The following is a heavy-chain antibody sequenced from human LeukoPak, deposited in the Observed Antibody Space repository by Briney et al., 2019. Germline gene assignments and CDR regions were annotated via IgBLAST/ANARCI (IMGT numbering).Heavy chain of an antibody. Sequence: GESLKISCKGSGYSFTSYWIGWVRQMPGKGLEWMGIIYPGDSDTRYSPSFQGQVTISADKSISTAYLQWSSLKASDTAMYYCARTHTYYYGSGSYYYFDYWGQGTLVTVSS. CDR1: GYSFTSYW. D-gene: IGHD3-10*01. V-gene: IGHV5-51*01. CDR3: ARTHTYYYGSGSYYYFDY. J-gene: IGHJ4*02. CDR2: IYPGDSDT.